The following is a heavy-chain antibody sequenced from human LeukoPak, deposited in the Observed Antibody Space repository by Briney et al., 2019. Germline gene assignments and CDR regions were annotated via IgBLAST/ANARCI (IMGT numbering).Heavy chain of an antibody. V-gene: IGHV3-7*03. D-gene: IGHD3-10*01. CDR1: GFIHRSYW. Sequence: GGSVRLSCAASGFIHRSYWMSWVRQAPGKGPEWVANIKEDGSEKYYVDSVKGRFTISRDNAKNSLYLHMNSLTAEDTAMYCCARDWVAGVPFDAFDIWGQGTMVSVSS. CDR2: IKEDGSEK. J-gene: IGHJ3*02. CDR3: ARDWVAGVPFDAFDI.